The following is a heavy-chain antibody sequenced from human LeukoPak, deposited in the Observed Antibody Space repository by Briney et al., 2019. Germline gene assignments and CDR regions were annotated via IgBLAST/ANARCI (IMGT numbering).Heavy chain of an antibody. V-gene: IGHV4-59*01. Sequence: TSETLSLTCTVSGDSISSYNWTWIRQPPGKGLEWIANMFYSGASSHDPSLKSRITTSLDTYKNQFSLSLSSVTAADTAVYYCARVGYSFGWFHGPVGFDPWGQGTLVSVSS. J-gene: IGHJ5*02. D-gene: IGHD6-19*01. CDR1: GDSISSYN. CDR2: MFYSGAS. CDR3: ARVGYSFGWFHGPVGFDP.